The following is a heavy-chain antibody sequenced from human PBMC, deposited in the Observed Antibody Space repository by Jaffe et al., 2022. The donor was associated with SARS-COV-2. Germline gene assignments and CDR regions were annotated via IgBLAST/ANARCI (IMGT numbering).Heavy chain of an antibody. CDR3: ASSPAEYYYYYMDV. J-gene: IGHJ6*03. V-gene: IGHV3-21*01. Sequence: EVQLVESGGGLVKPGGSLRLSCAASGFTFSSYSMNWVRQAPGKGLEWVSSISSSSSYIYYADSVKGRFTISRDNAKNSLYLQMNSLRAEDTAVYYCASSPAEYYYYYMDVWGKGTTVTVSS. CDR2: ISSSSSYI. D-gene: IGHD2-2*01. CDR1: GFTFSSYS.